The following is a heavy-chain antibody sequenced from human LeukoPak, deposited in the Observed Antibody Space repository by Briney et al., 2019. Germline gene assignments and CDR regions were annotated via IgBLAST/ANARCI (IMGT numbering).Heavy chain of an antibody. CDR1: GGSISSYY. V-gene: IGHV4-4*07. D-gene: IGHD4-11*01. Sequence: SETLSLTCTVSGGSISSYYWSWIRQPAGKGLEWIGRIYTSGGTNYNPSLKSRVTMSVDTSKNQFSLKLSSVTAADTAVYYCARDQVEYSPMEGYYYYYMDVWGKGTTVTVSS. CDR2: IYTSGGT. CDR3: ARDQVEYSPMEGYYYYYMDV. J-gene: IGHJ6*03.